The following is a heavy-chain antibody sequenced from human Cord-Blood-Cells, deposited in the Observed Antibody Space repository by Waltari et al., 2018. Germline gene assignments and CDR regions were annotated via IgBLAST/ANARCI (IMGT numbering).Heavy chain of an antibody. CDR2: IIPYNGNT. CDR1: GYTFTSSG. J-gene: IGHJ3*02. V-gene: IGHV1-18*01. Sequence: VQLVQSGAEVKKHGASVKVSCKASGYTFTSSGISWVRQAPGQGLEWKGWIIPYNGNTNYAQKLQGRGTMTTDTSTSTAYMELRSLRSDDTAVYYCARDDNDFWSGYYAFDIWGQGTMVTVSS. D-gene: IGHD3-3*01. CDR3: ARDDNDFWSGYYAFDI.